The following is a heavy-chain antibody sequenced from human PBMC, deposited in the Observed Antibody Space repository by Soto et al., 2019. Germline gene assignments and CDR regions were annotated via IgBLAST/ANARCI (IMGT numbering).Heavy chain of an antibody. CDR2: IGTAGDT. D-gene: IGHD6-13*01. J-gene: IGHJ6*03. CDR1: GFTFSSYD. Sequence: GGSLRLSWAASGFTFSSYDMHWVRQATGKGLEWVSAIGTAGDTYYPGSVKGRFTISRENAKNSLYLQMNSLRAGDTAVYYCARARRSYSSSWYASPSYMDVWGKGTTVTVSS. CDR3: ARARRSYSSSWYASPSYMDV. V-gene: IGHV3-13*01.